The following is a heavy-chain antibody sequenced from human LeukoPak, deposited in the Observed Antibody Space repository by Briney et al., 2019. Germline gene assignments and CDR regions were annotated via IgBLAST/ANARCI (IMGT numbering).Heavy chain of an antibody. J-gene: IGHJ3*02. D-gene: IGHD4-11*01. CDR3: ARPDYLSDAFDI. V-gene: IGHV1-18*01. CDR2: ISAYNGNT. CDR1: GYTFTSYG. Sequence: ASVKGSCKASGYTFTSYGISWVRQAPGQGLEWMGWISAYNGNTNYAQKLQGRVTMTTDTSTTTAYMELRSLRSDDTAVYYCARPDYLSDAFDIWGQGTMVTVSS.